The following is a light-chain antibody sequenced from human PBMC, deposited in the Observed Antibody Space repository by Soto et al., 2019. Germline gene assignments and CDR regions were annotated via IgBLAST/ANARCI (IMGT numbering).Light chain of an antibody. J-gene: IGKJ1*01. CDR2: DAS. Sequence: ETMMKQSPDSRSVWVMGRATLSCRASQSLRSSLAWYQQKPGQAPRLLIYDASTRATGIPARFSGSGSGTDFTLTISGLQSEDFAVYYCQQYNNWPQTFGQGTKVDIK. CDR1: QSLRSS. CDR3: QQYNNWPQT. V-gene: IGKV3-15*01.